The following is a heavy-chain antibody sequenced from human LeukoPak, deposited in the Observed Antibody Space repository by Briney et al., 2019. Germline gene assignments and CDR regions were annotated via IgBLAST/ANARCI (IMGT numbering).Heavy chain of an antibody. D-gene: IGHD2-2*01. CDR1: GFTFSSYG. J-gene: IGHJ4*02. V-gene: IGHV3-30*02. CDR3: AKWGTDCSSTSCYLTGFDY. CDR2: IRYDRTNK. Sequence: GGPLRLSCAASGFTFSSYGMHWVRQAPGKGLEWVAFIRYDRTNKYYADSVKGRFTISRDNSKNTLYLQMNSLRAEDTAVYYCAKWGTDCSSTSCYLTGFDYWGQGTLVTVSS.